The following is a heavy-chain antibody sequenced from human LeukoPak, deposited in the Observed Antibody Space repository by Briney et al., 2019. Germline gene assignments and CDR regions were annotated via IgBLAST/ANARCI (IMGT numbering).Heavy chain of an antibody. J-gene: IGHJ4*02. CDR1: GGSISNYY. CDR2: IYSSGTT. Sequence: SETLSLTCTVSGGSISNYYWNWIRQPPGKGLEWIGFIYSSGTTNYNPSLKSRLSFSIDTSKNQFSLKLTSMTAADTAVYYCARAGYYYDSSGYYWPPDYWGQGTLVTVSS. V-gene: IGHV4-59*01. D-gene: IGHD3-22*01. CDR3: ARAGYYYDSSGYYWPPDY.